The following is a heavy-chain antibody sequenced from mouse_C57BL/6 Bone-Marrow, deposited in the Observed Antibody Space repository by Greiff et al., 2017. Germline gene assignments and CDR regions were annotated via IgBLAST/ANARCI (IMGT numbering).Heavy chain of an antibody. CDR1: GFTFSSYA. Sequence: EVQRVESGGGLVKPGGSLKLSCAASGFTFSSYAMSWVRQTPEKRLEWVATISDGGSYTYYPDNVKGRFTISRDNAKNNLYLQMSHLKSEDTAMYYCAGVYYDYDVGAIDYWGQGTSVTVSS. CDR2: ISDGGSYT. D-gene: IGHD2-4*01. CDR3: AGVYYDYDVGAIDY. J-gene: IGHJ4*01. V-gene: IGHV5-4*01.